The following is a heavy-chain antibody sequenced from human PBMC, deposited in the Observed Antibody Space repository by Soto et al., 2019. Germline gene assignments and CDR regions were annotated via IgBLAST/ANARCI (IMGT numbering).Heavy chain of an antibody. Sequence: ASVKVSFKASGYTFTSYYMHWVRQAPGQGLEWVGIINPSGGSTSYAQKFQGRVTMTRDTSTTTVYMELSSLRSEDRAVYYCVRERGGYYGMDVWGQGTTVTVSS. V-gene: IGHV1-46*01. CDR3: VRERGGYYGMDV. D-gene: IGHD3-10*01. CDR2: INPSGGST. J-gene: IGHJ6*02. CDR1: GYTFTSYY.